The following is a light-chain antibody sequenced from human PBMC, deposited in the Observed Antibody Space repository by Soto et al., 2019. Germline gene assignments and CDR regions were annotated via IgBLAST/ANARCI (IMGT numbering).Light chain of an antibody. CDR2: KAS. V-gene: IGKV1-5*03. CDR3: QQYNSYPDT. J-gene: IGKJ4*01. Sequence: DIQMTQSPSTLSASVGDRVTITCRASQSIRSWLAWDQQKPGKAPNFLIYKASSLERGVPSRFSGSGSGTELTLTISSLQPDDFATYYCQQYNSYPDTFGGGTKVEIK. CDR1: QSIRSW.